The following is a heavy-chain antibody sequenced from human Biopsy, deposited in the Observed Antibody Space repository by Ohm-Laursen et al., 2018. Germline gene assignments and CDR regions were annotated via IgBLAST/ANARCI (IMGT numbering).Heavy chain of an antibody. V-gene: IGHV3-33*01. Sequence: SLRLSCAASGFTLNNHGMHWVRQAPGKGLEWVAVIWFDETNKHYADSVKGRFTISRDNSKNMLYLQMNTLRDADTAAYYCARDPRDTALGIFDYWGLGTLVTVSS. J-gene: IGHJ4*02. CDR1: GFTLNNHG. CDR3: ARDPRDTALGIFDY. D-gene: IGHD5-18*01. CDR2: IWFDETNK.